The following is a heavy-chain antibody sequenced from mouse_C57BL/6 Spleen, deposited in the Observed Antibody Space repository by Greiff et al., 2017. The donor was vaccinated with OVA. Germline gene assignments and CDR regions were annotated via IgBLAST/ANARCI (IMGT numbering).Heavy chain of an antibody. CDR2: INYDGSST. CDR3: ARGGYYGSSYGDFDY. J-gene: IGHJ2*01. CDR1: GFTFSDYY. Sequence: EVMLVESEGGLVQPGSSMKLSCTASGFTFSDYYMAWVRQVPEKGLEWVANINYDGSSTYYLDSLKSRFIISRDNAKNILYLQMSSLKSEDTATYYCARGGYYGSSYGDFDYWGQGTTLTVSS. V-gene: IGHV5-16*01. D-gene: IGHD1-1*01.